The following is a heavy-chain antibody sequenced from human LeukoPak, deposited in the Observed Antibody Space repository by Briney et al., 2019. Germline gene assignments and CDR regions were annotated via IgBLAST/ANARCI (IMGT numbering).Heavy chain of an antibody. V-gene: IGHV4-61*01. CDR3: ARSQNYYGSGDY. CDR1: GDSVSNGNYY. Sequence: PSETLSLTCTVPGDSVSNGNYYWSWLRQPPGKALEWIGYIYYTGSTYYNPSLEGRVTISVDTSRNQFSVKLSSVTAADTAVYYCARSQNYYGSGDYWSQGTLVTVSS. J-gene: IGHJ4*02. CDR2: IYYTGST. D-gene: IGHD3-10*01.